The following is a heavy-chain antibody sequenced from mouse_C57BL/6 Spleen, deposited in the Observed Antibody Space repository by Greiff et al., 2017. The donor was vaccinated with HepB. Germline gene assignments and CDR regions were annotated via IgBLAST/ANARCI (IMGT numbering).Heavy chain of an antibody. D-gene: IGHD3-2*02. CDR1: GYTFTDYY. Sequence: EVQLQQSGPELVKPGASVKISCKASGYTFTDYYMNWVKQSHGKSLEWIGDINPNNGGTSYNQKFKGKATLTVDKSSSTAYMELRSLTSEDSAVYYCADSSGYAAWFAYWGQGPLVTVSA. V-gene: IGHV1-26*01. J-gene: IGHJ3*01. CDR3: ADSSGYAAWFAY. CDR2: INPNNGGT.